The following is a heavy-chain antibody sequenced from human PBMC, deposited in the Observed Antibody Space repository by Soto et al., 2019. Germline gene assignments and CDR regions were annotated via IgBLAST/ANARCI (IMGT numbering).Heavy chain of an antibody. V-gene: IGHV3-30*18. Sequence: PGGSLRLSCAASGFTFSSYGMHWVRQAPGKGLEWVAVISYDGSNKYYADSVKGRFTISRDNSKNTLYLQMNSLRAEDTAVYYCAKDRLRYFDWLAYWGQGTLVTVSS. CDR3: AKDRLRYFDWLAY. D-gene: IGHD3-9*01. CDR1: GFTFSSYG. J-gene: IGHJ4*02. CDR2: ISYDGSNK.